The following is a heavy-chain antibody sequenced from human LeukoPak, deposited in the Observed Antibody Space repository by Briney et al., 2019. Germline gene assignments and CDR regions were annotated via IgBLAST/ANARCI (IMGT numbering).Heavy chain of an antibody. CDR3: AKGLDP. Sequence: GGSLRLSCAASGFTFSSYGMNWVRQAPGKGLEWVAFISHDGSNKYYADSVKGRFTISRDNSKNTLYLQMNTLRAEDTAVYYCAKGLDPWGQGTLVTVSS. V-gene: IGHV3-30*12. CDR1: GFTFSSYG. J-gene: IGHJ5*02. CDR2: ISHDGSNK.